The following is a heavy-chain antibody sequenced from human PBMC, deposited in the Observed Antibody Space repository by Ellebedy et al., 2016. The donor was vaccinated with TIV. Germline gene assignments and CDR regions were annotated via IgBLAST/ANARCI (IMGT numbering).Heavy chain of an antibody. CDR3: AREGPLGGSSYYGMDV. J-gene: IGHJ6*02. CDR2: ISSSSSYI. D-gene: IGHD3-16*01. Sequence: GGSLRLSXAASGFTFSSYSMNWVRQAPGKGLEWVSSISSSSSYIYYADSVKGRFTISRDNAKNSLYLQMNSLRAEDTAVYYCAREGPLGGSSYYGMDVWGQGTTVTVSS. V-gene: IGHV3-21*01. CDR1: GFTFSSYS.